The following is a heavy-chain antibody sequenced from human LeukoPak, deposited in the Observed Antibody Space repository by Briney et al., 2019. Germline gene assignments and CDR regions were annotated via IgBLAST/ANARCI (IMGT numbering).Heavy chain of an antibody. D-gene: IGHD6-6*01. J-gene: IGHJ4*02. V-gene: IGHV3-30-3*01. CDR1: GFTFSSYA. CDR3: ARDSFISWQLESYYFDY. Sequence: GGSLRLSCAASGFTFSSYAMHWVRQAPGKGLEWVAVISYDGSNKYYADSVKGRFTISRDNSRNTLYLQMNSLRAEDTAVYYCARDSFISWQLESYYFDYWGQGTLVTVSS. CDR2: ISYDGSNK.